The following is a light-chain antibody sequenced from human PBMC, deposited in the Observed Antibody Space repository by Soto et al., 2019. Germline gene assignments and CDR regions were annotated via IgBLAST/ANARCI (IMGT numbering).Light chain of an antibody. CDR2: EVS. CDR1: RRDVGGYNY. V-gene: IGLV2-14*01. J-gene: IGLJ1*01. Sequence: QSVLNQPASVSGSPGQSITISCTGTRRDVGGYNYVSWYQQHPGKAPKLMIYEVSNRPSGVSNRVSGSKSGNTASLTISGLQAEDEADYYCSSYTSSSTLVVFGTGTKLTVL. CDR3: SSYTSSSTLVV.